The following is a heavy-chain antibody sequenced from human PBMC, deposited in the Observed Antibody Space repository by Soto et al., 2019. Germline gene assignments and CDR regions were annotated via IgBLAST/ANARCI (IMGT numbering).Heavy chain of an antibody. Sequence: ASVKVSCKVSGYTLTELSMHWVRQAPGKGLEWMGGFDPEDGETIYAQKFQGRVTMTEDTSTDTAYMELSSLRSEDTAVYYCATTPGYYDSSGYYLAEYFQHWGQGTLVTVSS. D-gene: IGHD3-22*01. V-gene: IGHV1-24*01. CDR3: ATTPGYYDSSGYYLAEYFQH. CDR2: FDPEDGET. CDR1: GYTLTELS. J-gene: IGHJ1*01.